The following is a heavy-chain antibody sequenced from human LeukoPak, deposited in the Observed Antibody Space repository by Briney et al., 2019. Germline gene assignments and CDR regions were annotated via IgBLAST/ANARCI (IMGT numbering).Heavy chain of an antibody. CDR2: ISGVGDRP. J-gene: IGHJ4*02. CDR1: GFTFSSYS. Sequence: PGGSLRLSCAASGFTFSSYSMSWVRQAPEKGLEWVSVISGVGDRPHYADSVKGRFTISRDNAKNSLYLQMNSLRAEDTALYYCAKGAVVVVAATLDYWGQGTLVTVSS. D-gene: IGHD2-15*01. V-gene: IGHV3-23*01. CDR3: AKGAVVVVAATLDY.